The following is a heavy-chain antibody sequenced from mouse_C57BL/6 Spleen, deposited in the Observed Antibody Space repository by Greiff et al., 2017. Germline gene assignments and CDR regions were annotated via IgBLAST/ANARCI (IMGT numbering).Heavy chain of an antibody. CDR1: GFTFSSYG. J-gene: IGHJ4*01. D-gene: IGHD4-1*01. CDR2: ISSGGSYT. Sequence: EVQRVESGGDLVKPGGSLKLSCAASGFTFSSYGMSWVRQTPDKRLEWVATISSGGSYTYYPDSVKGRFTISRDNAKNTLYLQMSSLKSEDTAMYYCARRGGTYAMDYWGQGTSVTVSS. V-gene: IGHV5-6*01. CDR3: ARRGGTYAMDY.